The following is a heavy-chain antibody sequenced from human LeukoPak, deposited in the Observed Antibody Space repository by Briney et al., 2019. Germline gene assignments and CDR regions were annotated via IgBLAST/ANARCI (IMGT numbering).Heavy chain of an antibody. J-gene: IGHJ5*02. D-gene: IGHD3-10*01. CDR3: ASMVRGRSYNWFDP. V-gene: IGHV3-7*01. CDR2: IKQDGSEK. CDR1: GFTFSSYW. Sequence: GGSLRLSCAASGFTFSSYWMSWVRQAPGKGLEWVANIKQDGSEKYYVDSVKGQFTISRDNAKNSLYLQMNSLRAEDTAVYYCASMVRGRSYNWFDPWGQGTLVSVSS.